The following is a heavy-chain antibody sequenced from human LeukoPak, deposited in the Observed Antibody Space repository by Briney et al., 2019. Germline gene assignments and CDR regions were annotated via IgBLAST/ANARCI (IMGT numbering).Heavy chain of an antibody. J-gene: IGHJ4*02. Sequence: SETLSLTCIVSGGSISSYYWSWIRQPPGKGLEWIGYIYYSGSTNYKPSLKSRVTISVDTSKNQFSLKLSSVTAADTAVYYCARGHYKEYFDHWGQGTLVTVSS. CDR3: ARGHYKEYFDH. CDR2: IYYSGST. V-gene: IGHV4-59*01. D-gene: IGHD4-11*01. CDR1: GGSISSYY.